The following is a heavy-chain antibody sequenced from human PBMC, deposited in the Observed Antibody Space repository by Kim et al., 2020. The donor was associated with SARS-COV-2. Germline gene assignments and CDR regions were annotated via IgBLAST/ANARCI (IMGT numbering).Heavy chain of an antibody. V-gene: IGHV3-30-3*01. Sequence: GGSLRLSCAASGFTFSSYAMHWVRQAPGKGLEWVAVISYDGSNKYYADSVKGRFTISRDNSKNTLYLQMNSLRAEDTAVYYCARGSPYYDFWSGYANYYYYGMDVWGQGTTVTVSS. CDR3: ARGSPYYDFWSGYANYYYYGMDV. CDR2: ISYDGSNK. D-gene: IGHD3-3*01. J-gene: IGHJ6*02. CDR1: GFTFSSYA.